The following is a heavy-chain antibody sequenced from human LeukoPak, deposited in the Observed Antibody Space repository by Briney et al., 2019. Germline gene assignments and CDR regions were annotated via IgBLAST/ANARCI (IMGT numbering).Heavy chain of an antibody. V-gene: IGHV4-59*01. CDR2: INYSGST. Sequence: PSETLSLTCTVSGGSITTYYWSWIRQPPGKGLEWIGYINYSGSTNYNPSLKSRVTISVDTSKNQFSLKLSSVTAADTAFYYCARAQLNLLVDFGMDVWGQGTTVTVSS. D-gene: IGHD1-1*01. J-gene: IGHJ6*02. CDR3: ARAQLNLLVDFGMDV. CDR1: GGSITTYY.